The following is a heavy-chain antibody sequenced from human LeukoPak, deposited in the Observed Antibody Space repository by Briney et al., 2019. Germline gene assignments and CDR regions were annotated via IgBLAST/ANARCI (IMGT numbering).Heavy chain of an antibody. D-gene: IGHD2-2*01. Sequence: SETLSLTCTVSGGSISSYYWSWIRQPPGKGLEWIGYIYYSGSTNYNPSLKSRVTISVDTSKNQFSLKLSSVTAADTAVYYCARHTVPAARGRHLDAFDIWGQGTMVTVSS. J-gene: IGHJ3*02. CDR1: GGSISSYY. CDR3: ARHTVPAARGRHLDAFDI. CDR2: IYYSGST. V-gene: IGHV4-59*08.